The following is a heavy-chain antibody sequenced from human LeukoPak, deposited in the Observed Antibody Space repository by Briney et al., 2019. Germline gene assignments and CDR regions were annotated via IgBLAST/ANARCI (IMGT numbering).Heavy chain of an antibody. CDR1: GGSISSGGYY. V-gene: IGHV4-31*03. Sequence: SETLSLTCTVSGGSISSGGYYWSWIRQHPGKGLEWIGYIYYSGSTYYNPSLKSRVTISVDTSKNQFPLKLSSVTAADTAVYYCARATYYYDSSGYSNFDYWGQGTLVTVSS. J-gene: IGHJ4*02. CDR3: ARATYYYDSSGYSNFDY. CDR2: IYYSGST. D-gene: IGHD3-22*01.